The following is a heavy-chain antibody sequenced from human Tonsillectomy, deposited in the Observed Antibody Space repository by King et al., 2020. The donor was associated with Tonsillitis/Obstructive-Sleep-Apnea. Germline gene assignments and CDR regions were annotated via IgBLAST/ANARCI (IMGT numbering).Heavy chain of an antibody. CDR2: IWYDGSNK. D-gene: IGHD3-10*01. CDR1: GFTFSSYG. CDR3: AKEYGSALYYFDY. Sequence: VQLVESGGGVVQPGRSLRLSCAASGFTFSSYGMHWVRQAPGKGLEWVAVIWYDGSNKYYADSVKGRFTISRDNSKNTLYLQMNSLRAEDTAVYYCAKEYGSALYYFDYWGQGPPVTVSS. J-gene: IGHJ4*02. V-gene: IGHV3-33*06.